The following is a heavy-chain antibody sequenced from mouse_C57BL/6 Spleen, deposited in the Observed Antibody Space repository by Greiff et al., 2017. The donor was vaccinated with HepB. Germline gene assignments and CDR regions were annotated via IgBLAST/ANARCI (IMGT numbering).Heavy chain of an antibody. J-gene: IGHJ3*01. D-gene: IGHD4-1*02. CDR3: ADQLGLFAY. Sequence: VQGVESGAELARPGASVKMSCKASGYTFTSYTMHWVKQRPGQGLEWIGYINPSSGYTKYNQKFKDKATLTADKSSSTAYMQLSSLTSEDAADYYCADQLGLFAYWGQGTLVTVSA. V-gene: IGHV1-4*01. CDR2: INPSSGYT. CDR1: GYTFTSYT.